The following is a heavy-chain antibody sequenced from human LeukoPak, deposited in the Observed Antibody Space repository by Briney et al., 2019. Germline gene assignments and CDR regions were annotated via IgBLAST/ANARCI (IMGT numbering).Heavy chain of an antibody. V-gene: IGHV3-66*01. CDR1: GFTVSSNY. CDR3: ARVPGSSGWNYYFDY. D-gene: IGHD6-19*01. Sequence: ARGSLRLSCAASGFTVSSNYMSWVRQAPGKGLEWVSVIYSGGSTYYADSVKGRFTISRDNSKNTLYLQMNSLRAEDTAVYYCARVPGSSGWNYYFDYWGQGTLVTVSS. J-gene: IGHJ4*02. CDR2: IYSGGST.